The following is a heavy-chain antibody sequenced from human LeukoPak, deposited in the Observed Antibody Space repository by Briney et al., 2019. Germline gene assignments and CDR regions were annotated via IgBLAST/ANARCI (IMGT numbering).Heavy chain of an antibody. J-gene: IGHJ4*02. CDR3: ARSSAVVVAATFDY. V-gene: IGHV4-61*02. CDR1: GSSISSGSYY. Sequence: SQTLSLTCTVSGSSISSGSYYWSWIRQPAGKGLEWIGRIFTSGSTNYNPSLKSRVTISVDTSKTQLSLKLSSVTAADTAVYYCARSSAVVVAATFDYWGQGTLVTVSS. CDR2: IFTSGST. D-gene: IGHD2-15*01.